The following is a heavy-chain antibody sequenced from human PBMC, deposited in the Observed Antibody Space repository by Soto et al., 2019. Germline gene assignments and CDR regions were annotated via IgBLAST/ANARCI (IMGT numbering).Heavy chain of an antibody. CDR3: AGYCTSTNCYSRH. Sequence: GGSPRLSCAASGFTFSIYAMHWVRQAPGKGLEWVAVISYDGNNQYYADSVKGRFTISRDTSKNTLYLQMNNLRPDDTAVYYGAGYCTSTNCYSRHWGQGTLVTFSS. V-gene: IGHV3-30-3*01. CDR2: ISYDGNNQ. CDR1: GFTFSIYA. J-gene: IGHJ4*02. D-gene: IGHD2-2*01.